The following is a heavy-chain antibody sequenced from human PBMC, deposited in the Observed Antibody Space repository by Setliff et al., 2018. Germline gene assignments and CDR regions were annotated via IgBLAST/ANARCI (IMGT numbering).Heavy chain of an antibody. CDR3: ARLSCSSNSCPFDY. V-gene: IGHV4-59*12. Sequence: PSETLSLTCTVSGGSISYNYWGWIRQPPGKGLEWIGSVYYSGTAYYNPSLKSRLYMSVDTSKNQFTLKVISVTAADTAVYYCARLSCSSNSCPFDYWVQGTLVTVSS. CDR1: GGSISYNY. J-gene: IGHJ4*02. CDR2: VYYSGTA. D-gene: IGHD2-2*01.